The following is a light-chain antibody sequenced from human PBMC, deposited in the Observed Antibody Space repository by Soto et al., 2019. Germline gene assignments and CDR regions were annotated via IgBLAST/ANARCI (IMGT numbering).Light chain of an antibody. CDR2: GAS. V-gene: IGKV3-20*01. CDR1: QSVSSSY. Sequence: EIVLTQSPGTLSLSPGERATLSCRASQSVSSSYLAWYRQKPGQAPRHLIYGASSRATGIPDRFSGSGSGTDFTLTIRRLEPEDFAVYYCQQYGSSPRTFGGGTKVESK. J-gene: IGKJ4*01. CDR3: QQYGSSPRT.